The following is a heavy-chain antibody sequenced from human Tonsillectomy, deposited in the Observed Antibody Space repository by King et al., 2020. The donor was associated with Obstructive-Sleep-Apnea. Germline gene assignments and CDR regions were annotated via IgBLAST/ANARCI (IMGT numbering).Heavy chain of an antibody. Sequence: QLVQSGAEVKKPGSSVRVSCKASGGSFSNYAITWVRQAPGQGLEWMEGIIPISGTGHYAQKFQGRVTISADESTSTVVMELTSLRYQDTAVYYCARGVDTSMSRGWFDPWGQGTLVTVAS. CDR3: ARGVDTSMSRGWFDP. D-gene: IGHD5-18*01. CDR2: IIPISGTG. CDR1: GGSFSNYA. J-gene: IGHJ5*02. V-gene: IGHV1-69*12.